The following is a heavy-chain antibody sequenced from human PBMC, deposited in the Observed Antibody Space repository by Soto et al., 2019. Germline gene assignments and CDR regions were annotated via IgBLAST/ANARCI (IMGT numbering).Heavy chain of an antibody. CDR3: ASSGSRADHPSSSSCPDY. V-gene: IGHV1-18*04. CDR2: ISAYNGNR. D-gene: IGHD6-6*01. CDR1: GYTFTSYG. Sequence: QVHLVQSGAEVRKPGASVKVSCKASGYTFTSYGITWLRQAPGQGLEWMGWISAYNGNRNYAQKVQDRLTMTTETSTTPAYMELMSLRSDDPAVYYCASSGSRADHPSSSSCPDYWGQGTLVTASS. J-gene: IGHJ4*02.